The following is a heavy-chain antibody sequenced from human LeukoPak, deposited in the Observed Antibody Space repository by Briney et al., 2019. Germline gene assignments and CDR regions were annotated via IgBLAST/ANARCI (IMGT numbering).Heavy chain of an antibody. D-gene: IGHD3-3*01. Sequence: GSLRLSCAASGFTFSSYWMSWVRQAPGKGLEWVANIKQDGSEKYYVDSVKGRFTISRDNAKNSLYLQMNRLRAEDTAVYYCARAPSASLLRFLEWSHHNYYFDYWGQGTLVTVSS. J-gene: IGHJ4*02. CDR2: IKQDGSEK. CDR1: GFTFSSYW. V-gene: IGHV3-7*01. CDR3: ARAPSASLLRFLEWSHHNYYFDY.